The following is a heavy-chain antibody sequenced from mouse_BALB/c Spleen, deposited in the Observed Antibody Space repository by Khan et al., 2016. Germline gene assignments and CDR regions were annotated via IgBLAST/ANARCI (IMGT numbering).Heavy chain of an antibody. J-gene: IGHJ2*01. Sequence: QVQLQQPGAELARPGASVKLSCKASGYTFTSYWMQWVKQRPGQGLEWIGAIYPGDGDTRYTQKFKGKATLTADKSSSTAYMQLSSLASEVSAVYYCARRGGYGPFVDWGQGTTLTVSS. CDR3: ARRGGYGPFVD. D-gene: IGHD2-2*01. V-gene: IGHV1-87*01. CDR1: GYTFTSYW. CDR2: IYPGDGDT.